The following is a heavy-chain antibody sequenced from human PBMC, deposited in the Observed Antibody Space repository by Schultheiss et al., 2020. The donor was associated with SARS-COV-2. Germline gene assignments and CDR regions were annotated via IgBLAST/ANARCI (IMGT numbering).Heavy chain of an antibody. Sequence: ASVKVSCKASGYTFTSYGIAWVRQAPGQGLEWMGWISAYNANTIYAQNFQGRVTMTTDKSTSTANMELRSLRSDDTAMYYCARDPDYDSGGSNFFDYWGQGSLVTVSS. CDR2: ISAYNANT. CDR3: ARDPDYDSGGSNFFDY. J-gene: IGHJ4*02. D-gene: IGHD3-22*01. CDR1: GYTFTSYG. V-gene: IGHV1-18*01.